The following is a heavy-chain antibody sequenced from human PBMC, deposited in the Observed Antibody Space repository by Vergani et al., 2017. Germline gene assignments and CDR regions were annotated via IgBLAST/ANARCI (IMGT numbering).Heavy chain of an antibody. CDR1: GFTCDAYA. Sequence: EVQLVESGGGLVQPGRSLRLSCAASGFTCDAYAMHWVRQAPGKGLEWVSGISWNSGSIGYADSVKGRFTISRDNAKNSLYLQMNSLRAEDTALYYCAKPVGRDGYKTCFAYWGQGTLVTVSS. CDR3: AKPVGRDGYKTCFAY. D-gene: IGHD5-24*01. J-gene: IGHJ4*02. V-gene: IGHV3-9*01. CDR2: ISWNSGSI.